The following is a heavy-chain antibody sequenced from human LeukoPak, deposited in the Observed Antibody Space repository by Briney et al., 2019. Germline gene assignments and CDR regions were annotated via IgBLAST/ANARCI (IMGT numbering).Heavy chain of an antibody. CDR2: ISSSGSTI. CDR3: ARALWELRSSAYFDY. CDR1: GFTFSSYE. Sequence: GGSLRLSCAASGFTFSSYEMHWVRQAPGKGLEWVSYISSSGSTIYYADSVKGRFTISRDNAKNSLYLQMNSLRAEDTAVYFCARALWELRSSAYFDYWGQGTLATVSS. D-gene: IGHD1-26*01. J-gene: IGHJ4*02. V-gene: IGHV3-48*03.